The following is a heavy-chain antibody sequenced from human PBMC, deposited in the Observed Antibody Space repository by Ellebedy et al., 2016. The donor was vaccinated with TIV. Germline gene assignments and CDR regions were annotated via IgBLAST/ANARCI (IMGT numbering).Heavy chain of an antibody. CDR3: ARVGYDILTGHDY. CDR1: GYTFTSYD. J-gene: IGHJ4*02. V-gene: IGHV1-8*01. Sequence: ASVKVSCXASGYTFTSYDINWVRQATGQGLEWMGWMNPNSGNTGYAQKFQGRVTMTRDTSTSTVYMELSSLRSEDTAVYYCARVGYDILTGHDYWGQGTLVTVSS. CDR2: MNPNSGNT. D-gene: IGHD3-9*01.